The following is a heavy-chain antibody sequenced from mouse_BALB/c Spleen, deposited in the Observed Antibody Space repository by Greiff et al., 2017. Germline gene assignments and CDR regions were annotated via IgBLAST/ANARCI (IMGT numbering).Heavy chain of an antibody. Sequence: QVQLQQSGAELVRPGTSVKVSCKASGYAFTNYLIEWVKQRPGQGLEWIGVINPGSGGTNYNEKFKGKATLTADKSSSTAYMQLSSLTSDDSAVYFCAREEYGYFDYWGQGTTLTVSS. CDR3: AREEYGYFDY. D-gene: IGHD5-1*01. CDR1: GYAFTNYL. CDR2: INPGSGGT. V-gene: IGHV1-54*01. J-gene: IGHJ2*01.